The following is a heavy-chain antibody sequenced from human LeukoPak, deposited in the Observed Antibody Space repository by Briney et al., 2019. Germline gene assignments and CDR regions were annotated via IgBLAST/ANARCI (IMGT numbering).Heavy chain of an antibody. CDR3: AKDSAQWELLPYEENDY. CDR2: ISGSGGST. D-gene: IGHD1-26*01. Sequence: GGSLRLSCAASGFTFSSYAMSWVRQAPGKGLEWVSAISGSGGSTYYADSVKGRFTISRDNSKNTLYLQMNGLRAEDTAVYYCAKDSAQWELLPYEENDYWGQGTLVTVSS. CDR1: GFTFSSYA. J-gene: IGHJ4*02. V-gene: IGHV3-23*01.